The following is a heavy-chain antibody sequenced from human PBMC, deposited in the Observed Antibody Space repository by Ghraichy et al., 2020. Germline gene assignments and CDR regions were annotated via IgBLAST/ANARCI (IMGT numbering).Heavy chain of an antibody. V-gene: IGHV4-34*01. CDR2: INHSGST. J-gene: IGHJ4*02. Sequence: SETLSLTCAVYGGSFSGYYWSWIRQPPGKGLEWIGEINHSGSTNYNPSLKSRVTISVDTSKNQFSLKLSSVTAADTAVYYCARGTYQGYSSSRSTPFDYWGQGTGVTVSS. CDR1: GGSFSGYY. D-gene: IGHD6-13*01. CDR3: ARGTYQGYSSSRSTPFDY.